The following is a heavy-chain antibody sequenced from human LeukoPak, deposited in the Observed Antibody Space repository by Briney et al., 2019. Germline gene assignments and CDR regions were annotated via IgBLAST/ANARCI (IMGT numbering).Heavy chain of an antibody. J-gene: IGHJ4*02. CDR3: ARDRVADQYCSGGSCYSGY. V-gene: IGHV3-21*01. D-gene: IGHD2-15*01. Sequence: GGSLRLSCAASGFTFSSYSMNWVRQAPGKGLEWVSSISSSSSYIYYADSVKGRFTISRDNAKNSLYLQMNSLRAEDTAVYYCARDRVADQYCSGGSCYSGYWGQGTLVTVSS. CDR1: GFTFSSYS. CDR2: ISSSSSYI.